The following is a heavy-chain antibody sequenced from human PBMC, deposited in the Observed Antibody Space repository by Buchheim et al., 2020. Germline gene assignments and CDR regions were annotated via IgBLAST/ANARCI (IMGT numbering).Heavy chain of an antibody. Sequence: EVQLVESGGGLVQPGGSLRLSCAASGFTFSSYWMSWVRQAPGKGLEWVANIKQDGSEKYYVDSVKGRFTISRDNAKNYMYLQMNSLRAEDTAVYYCARDHYGSGSYYMTGYGMDVWGLGTT. J-gene: IGHJ6*02. D-gene: IGHD3-10*01. CDR1: GFTFSSYW. CDR3: ARDHYGSGSYYMTGYGMDV. CDR2: IKQDGSEK. V-gene: IGHV3-7*03.